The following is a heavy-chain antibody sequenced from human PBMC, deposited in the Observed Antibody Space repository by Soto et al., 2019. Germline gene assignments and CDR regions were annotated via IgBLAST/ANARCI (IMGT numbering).Heavy chain of an antibody. Sequence: GGSLRLSCAASGFTFSSHGMHWLRQAPGKGLEWVTVISYDGSNEYYADSVKGRFTIFRDNSKNILYLQMNSLRTEDTAVYYCAKERMEQYQLLPFFDYWGQGTLVTVSS. J-gene: IGHJ4*02. CDR3: AKERMEQYQLLPFFDY. D-gene: IGHD2-2*01. CDR2: ISYDGSNE. CDR1: GFTFSSHG. V-gene: IGHV3-30*18.